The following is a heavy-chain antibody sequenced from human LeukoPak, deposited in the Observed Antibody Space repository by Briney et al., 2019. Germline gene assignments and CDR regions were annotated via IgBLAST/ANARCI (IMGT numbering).Heavy chain of an antibody. CDR1: GFTFSNYS. J-gene: IGHJ4*02. CDR3: ASFAVLAWHWIDH. V-gene: IGHV3-30*01. D-gene: IGHD3-3*01. Sequence: GGSLRLSCAASGFTFSNYSMHWIRQAPGKGLEWVAVISYDGSDKYYADSVKGRFTISRDNSKSTLYLQMNSLRAEDTAVYYCASFAVLAWHWIDHWGQGTLVIVSS. CDR2: ISYDGSDK.